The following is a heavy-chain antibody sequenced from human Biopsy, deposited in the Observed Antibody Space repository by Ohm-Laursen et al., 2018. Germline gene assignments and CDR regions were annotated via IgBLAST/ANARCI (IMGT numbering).Heavy chain of an antibody. CDR3: VRGVDYYDPYHYYALDV. CDR2: INHSGRT. Sequence: PSQTLSLTCAVYGEPFNGYYWSWIRQTPGKGLEWIGEINHSGRTNYNPSLKSRVTISVDTSKNQFSLKVRSVTAADTAVYYCVRGVDYYDPYHYYALDVWGQGTTVTVSS. CDR1: GEPFNGYY. V-gene: IGHV4-34*01. J-gene: IGHJ6*02. D-gene: IGHD3-22*01.